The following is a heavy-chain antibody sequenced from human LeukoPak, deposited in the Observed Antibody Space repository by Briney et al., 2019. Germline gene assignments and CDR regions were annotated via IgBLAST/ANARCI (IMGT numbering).Heavy chain of an antibody. Sequence: PGGSLRLSCAASGFTFSNYGMHWVRQAPGKGLEWVSLISFDGINTGYTESVKGRFTISRDNSRNTLLLQMNSLRGEDTAVYYCASERWIGESRHFFDSWGQGTQVIVSS. D-gene: IGHD3-10*01. CDR1: GFTFSNYG. CDR3: ASERWIGESRHFFDS. V-gene: IGHV3-30*03. J-gene: IGHJ4*02. CDR2: ISFDGINT.